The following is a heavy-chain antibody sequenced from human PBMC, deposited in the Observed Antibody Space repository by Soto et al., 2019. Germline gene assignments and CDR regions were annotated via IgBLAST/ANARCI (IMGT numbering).Heavy chain of an antibody. J-gene: IGHJ4*02. CDR2: INPNSAVT. CDR3: ALEMSTITDFTY. V-gene: IGHV1-2*02. Sequence: QVLLLQSGAEVTKPGASVKVSCKASGYTFTDYYIHWVRQATGRGLEWMGWINPNSAVTDSAEILEGRVTLTRDTSINTAYMQLNWLTSDDTATYYGALEMSTITDFTYWGQGTLVTVSS. D-gene: IGHD5-12*01. CDR1: GYTFTDYY.